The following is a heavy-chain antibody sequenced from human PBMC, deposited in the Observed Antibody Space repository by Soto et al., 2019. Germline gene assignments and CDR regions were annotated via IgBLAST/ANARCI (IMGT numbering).Heavy chain of an antibody. CDR1: GFTFSSDW. CDR3: AGGLQGQFGLDV. D-gene: IGHD4-4*01. V-gene: IGHV3-74*01. J-gene: IGHJ6*02. CDR2: IKGDGTTT. Sequence: VQLVESGGGLVQPGGSLRLSCASSGFTFSSDWMHWVRQTPGKGLEWVSRIKGDGTTTNYADSVRGRFTISRDNAKNTLSLEMNSPRVDDTAVYYCAGGLQGQFGLDVWGQGTTAIVSS.